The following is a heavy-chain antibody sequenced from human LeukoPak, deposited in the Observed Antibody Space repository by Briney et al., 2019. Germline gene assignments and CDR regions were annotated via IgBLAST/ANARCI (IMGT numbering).Heavy chain of an antibody. V-gene: IGHV3-48*01. CDR2: VGISSGNT. CDR1: GFTFSDYS. CDR3: ARDTKYAFDN. Sequence: GGSLRLSCAASGFTFSDYSMNLVRQAPGKGLEWISYVGISSGNTKYADSVKGRFTISGDEAKNSLYLQMNSLRVEDTAVYYCARDTKYAFDNWGQGTLVTVSS. J-gene: IGHJ4*02. D-gene: IGHD2-2*01.